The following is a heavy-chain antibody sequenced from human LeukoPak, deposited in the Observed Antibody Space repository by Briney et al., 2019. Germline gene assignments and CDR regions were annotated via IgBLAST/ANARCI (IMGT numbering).Heavy chain of an antibody. V-gene: IGHV1-18*01. Sequence: ASVKVSCKASGYTFTSYGISWVRQAPGQGLEWVGWIRAYNGNTNYAQKLQGRVTMTTDTSTSTAYMELRSLRSDDTAVYYCARDPSITIFGVVTPYFDYWGQGTLVTVSS. CDR3: ARDPSITIFGVVTPYFDY. J-gene: IGHJ4*02. D-gene: IGHD3-3*01. CDR1: GYTFTSYG. CDR2: IRAYNGNT.